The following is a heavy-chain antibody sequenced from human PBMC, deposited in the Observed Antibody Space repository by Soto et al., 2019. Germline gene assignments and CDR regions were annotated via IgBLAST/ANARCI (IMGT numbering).Heavy chain of an antibody. V-gene: IGHV1-2*04. CDR2: INPNSGGT. Sequence: ASVKVSCKASGYTFTGYYMHWVRQAPGQGLEWMGWINPNSGGTNYAQKFQGLVTMTRDTSISTAYMELSRLRSDDTAVYYCARVWYSSGWYHLDPYYYYGMDVWGQGTTVTVSS. CDR1: GYTFTGYY. J-gene: IGHJ6*02. D-gene: IGHD6-19*01. CDR3: ARVWYSSGWYHLDPYYYYGMDV.